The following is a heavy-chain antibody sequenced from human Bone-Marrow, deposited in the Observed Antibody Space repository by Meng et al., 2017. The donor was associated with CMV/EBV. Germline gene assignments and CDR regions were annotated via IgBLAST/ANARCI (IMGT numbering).Heavy chain of an antibody. CDR2: IYYSGST. CDR3: ARARRGDYSGFDY. V-gene: IGHV4-59*01. J-gene: IGHJ4*02. Sequence: SETLSLTCTVSGGSISSYYWSWIRQPPGKGLEWIGYIYYSGSTNYNPSLKSRGTISVDTSKNQFSLKLSSVTAADTAVYYCARARRGDYSGFDYGGQGTLVTVSS. CDR1: GGSISSYY. D-gene: IGHD4-17*01.